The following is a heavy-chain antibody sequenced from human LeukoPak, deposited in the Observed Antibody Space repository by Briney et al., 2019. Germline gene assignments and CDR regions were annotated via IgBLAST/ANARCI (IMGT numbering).Heavy chain of an antibody. CDR2: IKPSSGGT. J-gene: IGHJ4*02. D-gene: IGHD2-15*01. V-gene: IGHV1-2*02. CDR3: ATAKNGGRVDL. Sequence: ASVKVSCKASGYTFTGYYMHWVRQAPGQGLEWMGWIKPSSGGTNYAQKFQGRVTMTRDTSISTAYMELSGLRSDDTAVYYCATAKNGGRVDLWGQGTLVTVSS. CDR1: GYTFTGYY.